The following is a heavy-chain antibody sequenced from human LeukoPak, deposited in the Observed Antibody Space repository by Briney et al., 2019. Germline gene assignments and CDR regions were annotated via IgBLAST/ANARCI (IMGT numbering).Heavy chain of an antibody. CDR3: VREASSSGDLDY. D-gene: IGHD6-13*01. CDR2: ISSGSSSI. Sequence: GGSLRLSCAASGFTFSSYGMNWIRQAPGKGLEWLSYISSGSSSIYYADSVKGRFIISRDNAKNSVYLQMSSLRAEDTAVYYCVREASSSGDLDYWGQGTLVTVSS. V-gene: IGHV3-48*04. CDR1: GFTFSSYG. J-gene: IGHJ4*02.